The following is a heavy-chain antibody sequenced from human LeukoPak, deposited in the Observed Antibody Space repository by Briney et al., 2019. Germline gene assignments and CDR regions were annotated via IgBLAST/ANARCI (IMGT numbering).Heavy chain of an antibody. D-gene: IGHD3-3*01. V-gene: IGHV4-61*02. CDR3: ARVYDFWGWFDP. CDR1: GGSISSGSYS. Sequence: PSETLSLTCTVSGGSISSGSYSWSWIRQPAGKGLVWLGRIYTSGSTNYNPSLKSRVTISVDTSKNQFSLKLNSVTAADTAVYYCARVYDFWGWFDPWGQGTLVTVSS. J-gene: IGHJ5*02. CDR2: IYTSGST.